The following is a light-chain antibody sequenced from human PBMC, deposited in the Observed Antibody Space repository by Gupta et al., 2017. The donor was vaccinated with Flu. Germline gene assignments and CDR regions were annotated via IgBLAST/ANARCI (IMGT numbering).Light chain of an antibody. V-gene: IGKV1-12*01. CDR2: AAS. CDR1: PGISSW. CDR3: QQGSSFPRT. Sequence: TQMTKSPSSVPPSVGDRSTNTWRASPGISSWLAWYQQRPGKARKLLIYAASRVKSGVPSRFSGSGSGTYFTLTISIRHPEDFATYCCQQGSSFPRTFGQGTKVEIK. J-gene: IGKJ1*01.